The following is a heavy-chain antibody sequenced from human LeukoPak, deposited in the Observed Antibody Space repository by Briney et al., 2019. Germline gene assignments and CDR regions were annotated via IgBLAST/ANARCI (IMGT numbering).Heavy chain of an antibody. CDR1: GGSISSGDYY. Sequence: SETLSLTCTVSGGSISSGDYYWSWIRQPPGTGLEWIGYIYYSGSTYYNPSLKSRVTISVDTSKNQFSLKLSSVTAADTAVYYCASLYSYYYYMDVWGKGTTVTVSS. J-gene: IGHJ6*03. D-gene: IGHD2-21*01. CDR2: IYYSGST. CDR3: ASLYSYYYYMDV. V-gene: IGHV4-30-4*08.